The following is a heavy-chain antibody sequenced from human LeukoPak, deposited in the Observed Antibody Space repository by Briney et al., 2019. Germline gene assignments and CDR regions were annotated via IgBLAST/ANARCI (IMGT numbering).Heavy chain of an antibody. D-gene: IGHD1-26*01. J-gene: IGHJ5*02. CDR1: GFTFSSYA. CDR3: AKQSSGSYYGGNNWFDP. V-gene: IGHV3-23*01. CDR2: ISGSGGST. Sequence: GGSLRLSCAASGFTFSSYAMSWVRQAPGKGLEWVSAISGSGGSTYYADSVKGRFTISRDNSKNTLYLQMNSLRAEDTAVCYCAKQSSGSYYGGNNWFDPWGQGTLVTVSS.